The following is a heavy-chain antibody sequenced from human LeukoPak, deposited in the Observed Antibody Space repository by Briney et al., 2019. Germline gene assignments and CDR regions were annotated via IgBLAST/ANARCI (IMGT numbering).Heavy chain of an antibody. CDR2: INHSGST. D-gene: IGHD3-10*01. V-gene: IGHV4-34*01. Sequence: PSETLSLTCTVSGGSISSYYWSWIRQPPGKGLEWIGEINHSGSTNYNPSLKSRVTISVDTSKNQFSLKLSSVTAADTAVYYCRTDSFYYGSGSYQVDYWGQGTLVTVSS. CDR3: RTDSFYYGSGSYQVDY. CDR1: GGSISSYY. J-gene: IGHJ4*02.